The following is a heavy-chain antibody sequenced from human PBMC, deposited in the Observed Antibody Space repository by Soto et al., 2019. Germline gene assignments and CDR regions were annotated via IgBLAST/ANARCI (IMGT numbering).Heavy chain of an antibody. J-gene: IGHJ4*02. V-gene: IGHV3-74*01. D-gene: IGHD6-13*01. CDR3: ARRGTAAAGTTETE. CDR1: GFTFSSYW. CDR2: INSDGSST. Sequence: EVQLVESGGGLVQPGGSLRLSCAASGFTFSSYWMHWVRQAPGKGLVWVSRINSDGSSTSYADSVKGRFTVSRDNAKNTLYLQMNSLRAEDTAVYYCARRGTAAAGTTETEWGQGTLVTVSS.